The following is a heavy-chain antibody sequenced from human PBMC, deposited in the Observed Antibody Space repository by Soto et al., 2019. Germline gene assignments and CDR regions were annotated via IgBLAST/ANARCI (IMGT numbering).Heavy chain of an antibody. J-gene: IGHJ3*02. V-gene: IGHV1-18*01. CDR3: ARDSGIAAAGTAIGAFDI. CDR2: ISAYNGNT. CDR1: GYTFTSYG. Sequence: ASVKVSCKASGYTFTSYGISWVRQAPGQGLEWMGWISAYNGNTNYAQKLQGRVTMTTDTSTSTAYMELRSLRSDDTAVYYCARDSGIAAAGTAIGAFDIWGQGTMVTVSS. D-gene: IGHD6-13*01.